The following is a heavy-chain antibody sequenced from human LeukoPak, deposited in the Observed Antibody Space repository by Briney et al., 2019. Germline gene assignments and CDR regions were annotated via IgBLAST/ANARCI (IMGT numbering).Heavy chain of an antibody. J-gene: IGHJ3*02. V-gene: IGHV3-53*01. CDR2: IYSGGST. Sequence: GGSLRLSCAASGFTVSSNYMSWVRQAPGKGLEWVSIIYSGGSTFYADSVKGRFTISRDNSKNTLYLQMNSLRAEDTAVYYCARGGSYLSAFDIWGQGTMVTVPS. D-gene: IGHD1-26*01. CDR3: ARGGSYLSAFDI. CDR1: GFTVSSNY.